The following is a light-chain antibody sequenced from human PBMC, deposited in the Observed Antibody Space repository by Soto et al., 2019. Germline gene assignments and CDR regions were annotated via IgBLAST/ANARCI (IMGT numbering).Light chain of an antibody. V-gene: IGKV1-8*01. J-gene: IGKJ4*01. CDR3: QQYYSYPELT. Sequence: AIRMTQSPSSFSASTGDRVTITCRASQGISSYLAWYQQKPGKAPNLLIYAASTLQSGVPSRFSGSRSGTDFTLTISCLQSEDFATYYCQQYYSYPELTFGGGTKVEIK. CDR1: QGISSY. CDR2: AAS.